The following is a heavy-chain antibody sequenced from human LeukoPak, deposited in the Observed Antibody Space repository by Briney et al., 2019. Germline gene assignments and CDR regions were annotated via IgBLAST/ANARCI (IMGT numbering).Heavy chain of an antibody. CDR3: ARYASGSYYWFDP. J-gene: IGHJ5*02. Sequence: GSLRLSCAASGFTVSSNYMSCVRQPPGKGLEWIATVYYTGSAYYNPSLKSRVTISVDTSKSQFSLKLSSVTTADTALYYCARYASGSYYWFDPWGQGTLVTVSS. CDR2: VYYTGSA. CDR1: GFTVSSNY. V-gene: IGHV4-59*04. D-gene: IGHD3-10*01.